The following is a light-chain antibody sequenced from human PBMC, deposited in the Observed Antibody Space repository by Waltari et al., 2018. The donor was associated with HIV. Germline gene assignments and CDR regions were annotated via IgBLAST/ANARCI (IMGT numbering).Light chain of an antibody. J-gene: IGKJ2*01. Sequence: DIQMTQSPSTLSASVGERVTITCRASQSISSWLAWYQQKPGKAPKLLIYKASSLESGVPSRFSGSGSGTEFTLTISSLQPDDFATYYCQQYNSYWYTFGQGTKLEIK. CDR3: QQYNSYWYT. V-gene: IGKV1-5*03. CDR2: KAS. CDR1: QSISSW.